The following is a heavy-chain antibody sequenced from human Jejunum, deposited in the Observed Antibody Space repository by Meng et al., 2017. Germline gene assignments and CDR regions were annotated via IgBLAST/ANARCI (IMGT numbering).Heavy chain of an antibody. CDR1: AHTFSNYY. D-gene: IGHD3-10*01. CDR2: SNPNDGGT. Sequence: HVQWVQSGPEVKKPGTSVEVSCKSTAHTFSNYYLHWVRQAPGQGLEWMGVSNPNDGGTNYAQNFQGRVTMTRDTSTNTVNMELISLKSEDTAVYYCVREFRGGYFDYWGQGTLVTVSS. J-gene: IGHJ4*02. CDR3: VREFRGGYFDY. V-gene: IGHV1-46*01.